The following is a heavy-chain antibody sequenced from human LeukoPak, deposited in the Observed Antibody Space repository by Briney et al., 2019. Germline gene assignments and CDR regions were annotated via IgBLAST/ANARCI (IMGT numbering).Heavy chain of an antibody. D-gene: IGHD2-2*01. J-gene: IGHJ4*02. Sequence: GGSLRLSRAASGFTFSSYAMSWVRQAPGKGLEWVSAISGSGGSTYYADSVKGRFTISRDNSKNTLYLQMNSLRAEDTAVYYCAKDQWKDIVVVPAALDYWGQGTLVTVSS. CDR2: ISGSGGST. CDR1: GFTFSSYA. CDR3: AKDQWKDIVVVPAALDY. V-gene: IGHV3-23*01.